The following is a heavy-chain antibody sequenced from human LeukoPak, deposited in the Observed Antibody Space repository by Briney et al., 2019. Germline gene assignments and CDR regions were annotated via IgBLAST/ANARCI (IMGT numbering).Heavy chain of an antibody. V-gene: IGHV1-8*01. CDR1: GYTFTSYD. CDR3: ARGGPVAATHKYFQH. CDR2: MHPNSGNT. J-gene: IGHJ1*01. Sequence: ASVKVSCKASGYTFTSYDINWVRQATGQGLEWMGWMHPNSGNTGYVQNFQGRVTMTRNTSMSTAYMELSSLRSEDTAVYYCARGGPVAATHKYFQHWGQGTLVTVSS. D-gene: IGHD6-19*01.